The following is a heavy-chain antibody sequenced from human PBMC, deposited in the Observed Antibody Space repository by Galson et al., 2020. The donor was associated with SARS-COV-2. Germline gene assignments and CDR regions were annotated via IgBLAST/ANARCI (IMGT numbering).Heavy chain of an antibody. J-gene: IGHJ3*02. CDR3: AREHRNYDILTGYYNADDAFDI. V-gene: IGHV4-31*03. D-gene: IGHD3-9*01. CDR1: GGSISSGGYY. Sequence: SETLSLTCTVSGGSISSGGYYWSWIRQHPGKGLEWIGYIYYSGSTYYNPSLKSRVTISVDTSKNQFSLKLSSVTAADTAVYYCAREHRNYDILTGYYNADDAFDIWGQGTMVTVSS. CDR2: IYYSGST.